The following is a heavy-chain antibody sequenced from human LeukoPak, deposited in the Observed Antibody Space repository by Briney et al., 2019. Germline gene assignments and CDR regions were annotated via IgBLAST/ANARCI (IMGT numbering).Heavy chain of an antibody. CDR3: ASQTSHDYGDYEGYFDL. CDR1: GYTLTELS. D-gene: IGHD4-17*01. CDR2: FDPEDGET. Sequence: GASVKVSCKVSGYTLTELSMHWVRQAPGKGLEWMGGFDPEDGETIYAQKFRGRVTMTEDTSTDTAYMELSSLRSEDTAVYYCASQTSHDYGDYEGYFDLWGRGTLVTVSS. J-gene: IGHJ2*01. V-gene: IGHV1-24*01.